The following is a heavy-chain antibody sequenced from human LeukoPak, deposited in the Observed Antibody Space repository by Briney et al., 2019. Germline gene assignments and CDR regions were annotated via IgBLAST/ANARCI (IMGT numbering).Heavy chain of an antibody. CDR3: ARDRGQLRPRGYYYMDV. CDR2: ISAYNGNT. CDR1: GYTFTSYG. Sequence: ASVKVSCKASGYTFTSYGISWVRQAPGQGLEWMGWISAYNGNTNYAQKLQGRVTMTTDTSTSTAYMELRSLRSDDTAVYYCARDRGQLRPRGYYYMDVWGKGTTVTVSS. D-gene: IGHD5-18*01. V-gene: IGHV1-18*01. J-gene: IGHJ6*03.